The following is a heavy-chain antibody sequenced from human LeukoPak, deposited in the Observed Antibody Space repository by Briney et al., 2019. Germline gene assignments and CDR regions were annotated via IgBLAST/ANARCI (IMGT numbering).Heavy chain of an antibody. V-gene: IGHV4-30-4*01. D-gene: IGHD3-22*01. CDR1: GGSISSGDYY. J-gene: IGHJ5*02. Sequence: SETLSLTCTVSGGSISSGDYYWSWIRQPPGTGLEWIGYIYYSGSTYYNPSLKSRVTISVDTSKNQFSLKLSSVTAADTAVYYCAREVGYYDSSGYYGFWFDPWGQGTLVTVSS. CDR3: AREVGYYDSSGYYGFWFDP. CDR2: IYYSGST.